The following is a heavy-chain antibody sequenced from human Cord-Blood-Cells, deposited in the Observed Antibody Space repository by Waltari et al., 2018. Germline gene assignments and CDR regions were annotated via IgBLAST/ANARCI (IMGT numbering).Heavy chain of an antibody. D-gene: IGHD7-27*01. J-gene: IGHJ2*01. CDR2: IYYSGST. Sequence: QLQLQESGPGLVKPSETLSLTCTVSGGPISSSSYYWGWLRQPPGKGLEWIGSIYYSGSTYYNPSLKSRVTISVDTSKNQFSLKLSSVTAADTAVYYCARHPWGLTGDWYFDLWGRGTLVTVSS. V-gene: IGHV4-39*01. CDR3: ARHPWGLTGDWYFDL. CDR1: GGPISSSSYY.